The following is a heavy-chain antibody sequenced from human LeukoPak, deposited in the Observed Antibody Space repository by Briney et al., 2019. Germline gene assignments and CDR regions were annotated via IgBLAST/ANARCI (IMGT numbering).Heavy chain of an antibody. CDR3: ARENGSSGYPVYFDY. J-gene: IGHJ4*02. CDR2: IYTSGST. V-gene: IGHV4-4*07. CDR1: GGSISSYY. D-gene: IGHD3-22*01. Sequence: PSETLSLTCTVSGGSISSYYWSWIRQPAGKGLEWIGRIYTSGSTNYNPSLKSRVTMSVDTSKNQFSLKLSSMTAADTAVYYCARENGSSGYPVYFDYWGQGTLVTVSS.